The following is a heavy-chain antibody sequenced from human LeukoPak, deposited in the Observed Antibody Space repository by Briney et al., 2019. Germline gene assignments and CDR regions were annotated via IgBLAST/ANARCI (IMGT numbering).Heavy chain of an antibody. CDR2: ISSSSSYI. CDR3: VRGYSFGPYGMDV. CDR1: GFTFSSYS. J-gene: IGHJ6*02. V-gene: IGHV3-21*01. Sequence: GGSLRLSCAASGFTFSSYSMDWVRQAPGKGLEWVSSISSSSSYIYYADSVKGRFTISRDNAKNSLYLQMNSLRAEDTAVYYCVRGYSFGPYGMDVWGQGTTVTVSS. D-gene: IGHD2-15*01.